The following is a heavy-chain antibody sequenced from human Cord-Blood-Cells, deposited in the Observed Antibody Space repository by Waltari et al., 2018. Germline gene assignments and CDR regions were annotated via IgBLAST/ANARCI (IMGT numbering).Heavy chain of an antibody. Sequence: QVQLVQSGAEVKKSGASVKVSCKASGYTFTGYYMHWVRQAPGQGLEWMGWINPNRGGQNYAQKVQGRVTLTRDTSLSTAFLELRRLRSDGTAVYYCASPTGDQGYWGQGTLVTGSS. CDR2: INPNRGGQ. D-gene: IGHD7-27*01. CDR1: GYTFTGYY. CDR3: ASPTGDQGY. V-gene: IGHV1-2*02. J-gene: IGHJ4*02.